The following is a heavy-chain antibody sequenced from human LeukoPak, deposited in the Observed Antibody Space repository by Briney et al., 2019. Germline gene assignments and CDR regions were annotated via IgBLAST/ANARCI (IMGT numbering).Heavy chain of an antibody. CDR1: GFTFSSHG. D-gene: IGHD6-13*01. Sequence: GGSLRLSCAASGFTFSSHGMQWVRQAPGKGLEWVAGISYDGSTKYYADSVKGRFTISRDNSKSTVYLQMNSLRAEDTAVYYCAKESGSRSYGAYFPHWGQGTLVTVSS. J-gene: IGHJ1*01. CDR2: ISYDGSTK. V-gene: IGHV3-30*18. CDR3: AKESGSRSYGAYFPH.